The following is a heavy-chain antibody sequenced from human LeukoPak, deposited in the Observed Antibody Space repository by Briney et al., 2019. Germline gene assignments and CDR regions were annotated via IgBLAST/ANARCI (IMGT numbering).Heavy chain of an antibody. D-gene: IGHD4-17*01. CDR1: GFTFSSYA. CDR3: ARDSYVDSEAVRWFDP. Sequence: GGSLRLSCAASGFTFSSYAMSWVRQAPGKGLEWVSAISGSGGSTYYADSVKGRFTISRDNSKNTLYLQMHSLRVEDTAVYYCARDSYVDSEAVRWFDPWGQGTLVTVSS. V-gene: IGHV3-23*01. J-gene: IGHJ5*02. CDR2: ISGSGGST.